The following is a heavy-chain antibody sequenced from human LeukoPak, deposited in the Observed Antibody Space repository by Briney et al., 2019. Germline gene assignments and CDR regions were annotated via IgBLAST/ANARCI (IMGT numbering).Heavy chain of an antibody. CDR2: ISSSSSYI. Sequence: PGGSLRLSCAASGFTFSSYSMNWVRQAPGKGLEWVSSISSSSSYIYYADSVKGRFTISRDNAKNSLYLQMNSLRAEDTAVYYCARAIGGILREYFDYWGQGTLVTVSS. CDR1: GFTFSSYS. V-gene: IGHV3-21*01. J-gene: IGHJ4*02. D-gene: IGHD6-13*01. CDR3: ARAIGGILREYFDY.